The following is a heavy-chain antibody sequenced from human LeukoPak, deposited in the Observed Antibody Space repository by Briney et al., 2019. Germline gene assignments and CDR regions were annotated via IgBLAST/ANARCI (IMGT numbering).Heavy chain of an antibody. Sequence: TSETLSLTCTVSGGSISSGGYYWSWIRQHPGKGLEWVGYIYCSGSTYYNPSLKRRVTISVDTSKNQFSLQLSSVTAADTAVYYCARVRQKYNWNYWFDPWGQGTLVTVSS. CDR2: IYCSGST. CDR3: ARVRQKYNWNYWFDP. D-gene: IGHD1-7*01. J-gene: IGHJ5*02. CDR1: GGSISSGGYY. V-gene: IGHV4-31*03.